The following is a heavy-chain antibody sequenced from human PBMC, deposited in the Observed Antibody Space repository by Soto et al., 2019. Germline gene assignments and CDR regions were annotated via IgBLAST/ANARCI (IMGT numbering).Heavy chain of an antibody. CDR2: VYHSGLT. D-gene: IGHD2-15*01. V-gene: IGHV4-4*02. Sequence: QVQLQESGPGLVKPSETLSLICTVSGGSISRSNWWSWVRYAPGKGLEWIGEVYHSGLTDYNPSLKSRVTMSVDNSKNQFSLNLTSVTAADTAVYFCTRVLAALGNRWYLDLWGRGTLVSVSS. CDR1: GGSISRSNW. J-gene: IGHJ2*01. CDR3: TRVLAALGNRWYLDL.